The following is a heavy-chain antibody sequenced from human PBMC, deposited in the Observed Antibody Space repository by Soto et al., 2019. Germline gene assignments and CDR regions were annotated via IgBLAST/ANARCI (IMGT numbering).Heavy chain of an antibody. CDR3: ARAYSGRTQGAFDI. D-gene: IGHD1-26*01. V-gene: IGHV1-2*04. CDR1: GYTFTGYY. J-gene: IGHJ3*02. CDR2: INPNSGGT. Sequence: QVQLVQSGAEVKKPGASVKVSCKASGYTFTGYYMHWVRQAPGQGLEWMGWINPNSGGTNYAQKFQGWVTMHSDPSISTAYMELSRLRSDVTAVYYCARAYSGRTQGAFDIWGQGTMVTVAS.